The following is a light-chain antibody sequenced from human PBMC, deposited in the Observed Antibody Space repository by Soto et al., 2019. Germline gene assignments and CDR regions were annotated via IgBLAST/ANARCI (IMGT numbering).Light chain of an antibody. CDR1: QSVSNN. Sequence: EVVMTQSPATLSVSPGERATLSCRASQSVSNNLAWYQQKPGQAPRLLIYGASTRATGVSARFSGSGSGTGCTLTINSLQYEDFAVYYCQQYNASPSFGPGTTVDIK. J-gene: IGKJ3*01. CDR3: QQYNASPS. CDR2: GAS. V-gene: IGKV3-15*01.